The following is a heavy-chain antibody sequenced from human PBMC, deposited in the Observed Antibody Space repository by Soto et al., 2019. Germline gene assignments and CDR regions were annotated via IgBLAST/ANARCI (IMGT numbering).Heavy chain of an antibody. CDR2: FDPEDGET. V-gene: IGHV1-24*01. J-gene: IGHJ5*02. CDR1: GYTLTELS. Sequence: ASVKVSCKVSGYTLTELSMHWVRQAPGKGLEWMGGFDPEDGETINAQKFQGRVTMTEDTSTDTAYMELSSLRSEDTAVYYCATTYYDSSGYYGWFDPWGQGTLVTVSS. CDR3: ATTYYDSSGYYGWFDP. D-gene: IGHD3-22*01.